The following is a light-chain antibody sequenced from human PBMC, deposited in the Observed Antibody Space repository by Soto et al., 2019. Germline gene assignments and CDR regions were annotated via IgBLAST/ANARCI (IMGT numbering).Light chain of an antibody. J-gene: IGLJ3*02. CDR3: SSYAGSNRV. CDR1: SSDVGGYNY. V-gene: IGLV2-8*01. Sequence: QSALPRPPSASGSRGQSVTITCTGTSSDVGGYNYVSWYQQHPGKAPKLMIYEVSKRPSGVPDRFSGSKSGNTASLTVSGLQAEDEADYYCSSYAGSNRVFGGGTKLTVL. CDR2: EVS.